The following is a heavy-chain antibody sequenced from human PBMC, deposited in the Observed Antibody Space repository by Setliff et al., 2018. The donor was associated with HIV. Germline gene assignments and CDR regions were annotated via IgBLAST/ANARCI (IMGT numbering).Heavy chain of an antibody. J-gene: IGHJ6*03. Sequence: SETLSLTCAVYGGSFIDYYWTWIRQAPGKGLEWIGESNYRGNINSSPSLKSRVDMSIDPSKNQFSLRLNSVTAADTADYFCARRRGGSLTTVTTWYYYMDVWGKGSTVTVSS. CDR3: ARRRGGSLTTVTTWYYYMDV. D-gene: IGHD4-4*01. V-gene: IGHV4-34*01. CDR1: GGSFIDYY. CDR2: SNYRGNI.